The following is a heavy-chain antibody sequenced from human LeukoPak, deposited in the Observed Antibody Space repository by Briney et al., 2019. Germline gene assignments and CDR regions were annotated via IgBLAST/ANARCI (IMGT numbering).Heavy chain of an antibody. CDR3: ARASSGYSYGYAFDY. CDR1: GGTFSSYT. J-gene: IGHJ4*02. Sequence: SVKVSCKASGGTFSSYTISWVRQAPGQGLEWMGRIIPTLGIANYAQKFQGRVTITADKSTSTAYMELSSLRSEDTAVYYCARASSGYSYGYAFDYWGQGTLVTVSS. D-gene: IGHD5-18*01. V-gene: IGHV1-69*02. CDR2: IIPTLGIA.